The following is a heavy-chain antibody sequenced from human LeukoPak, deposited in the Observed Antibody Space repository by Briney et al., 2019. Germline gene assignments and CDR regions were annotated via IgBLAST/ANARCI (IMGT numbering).Heavy chain of an antibody. V-gene: IGHV3-74*01. D-gene: IGHD3-22*01. J-gene: IGHJ3*02. CDR2: INSVGSST. CDR1: GFTFSSYW. Sequence: TGGSLRLSCAASGFTFSSYWMHWVRQAPGKGLLWVSRINSVGSSTSYADSVKGRFTISRDNAKNTLYLQMNSLRAEDTAVYYCTREKDYYDSSGYYRDAFDIWGQGTKVTASS. CDR3: TREKDYYDSSGYYRDAFDI.